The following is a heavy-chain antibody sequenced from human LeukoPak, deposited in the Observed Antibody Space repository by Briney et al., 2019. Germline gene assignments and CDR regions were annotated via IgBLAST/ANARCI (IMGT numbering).Heavy chain of an antibody. Sequence: GGSLRLSCAASGFTFSDYYMSWIRQAPGKGLEWVSYISSSSSYTNYADSVKGRFTISRDNAKNSLYLQMNSLRAEDTAVYYCARGRLLWFGEWFFDYWGQGTLVTASS. CDR3: ARGRLLWFGEWFFDY. CDR1: GFTFSDYY. CDR2: ISSSSSYT. J-gene: IGHJ4*02. V-gene: IGHV3-11*06. D-gene: IGHD3-10*01.